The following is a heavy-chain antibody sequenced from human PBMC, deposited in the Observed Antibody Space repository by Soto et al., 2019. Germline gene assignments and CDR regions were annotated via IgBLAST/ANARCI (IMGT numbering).Heavy chain of an antibody. CDR1: GGTSSSNA. V-gene: IGHV1-69*13. CDR2: IIPIFGTA. D-gene: IGHD6-13*01. J-gene: IGHJ5*02. CDR3: ARTQHLVAWFYP. Sequence: SSVKACCKASGGTSSSNAIRWVRQAPGQEVEWMVGIIPIFGTANYAQKFQDRVTITADESTSTAYMELSSLISDDTAVYYCARTQHLVAWFYPWSQRSLVTVSS.